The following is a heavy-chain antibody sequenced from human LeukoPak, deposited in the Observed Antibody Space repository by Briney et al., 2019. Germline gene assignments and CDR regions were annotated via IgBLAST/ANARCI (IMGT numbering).Heavy chain of an antibody. V-gene: IGHV4-61*02. CDR1: GGSISSGTYY. D-gene: IGHD3-10*01. CDR3: AREVWVSGSNNWFDP. J-gene: IGHJ5*02. CDR2: IYTSGST. Sequence: SETLSLTCTVSGGSISSGTYYWSWIRQPAGKGLEWIGRIYTSGSTNYNPSLKSRVTISVDTSKTQFSLNLSSVTAADTAVYYCAREVWVSGSNNWFDPWGQGTLVTVSS.